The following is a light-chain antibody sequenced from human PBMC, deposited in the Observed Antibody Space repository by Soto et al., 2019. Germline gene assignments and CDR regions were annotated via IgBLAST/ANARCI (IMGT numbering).Light chain of an antibody. J-gene: IGKJ1*01. V-gene: IGKV3-20*01. CDR2: GAS. CDR1: QSVSSSY. Sequence: EIVLTQSPGTLSLSPGERATLSCRASQSVSSSYLAWYQQKPGQAPRPLIYGASSRAIGIPDRFSGSGSRTDFTLTISRLEPEDFAVYYCQQHGSSPWTFGQGTKVEIK. CDR3: QQHGSSPWT.